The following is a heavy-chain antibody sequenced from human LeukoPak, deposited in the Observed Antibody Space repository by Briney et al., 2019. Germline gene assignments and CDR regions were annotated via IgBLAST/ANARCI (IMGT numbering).Heavy chain of an antibody. Sequence: GGSLRLSCAASGFTFSSYSMNWVRQAPGKGLEWVSYISSSSSTIYYADSVKGRFTISRDNAKNSLYLQMNSLRDEDTAVYYCARDREDYDYIWGSYRTPPLFDYWGQGTLVTVSS. CDR3: ARDREDYDYIWGSYRTPPLFDY. V-gene: IGHV3-48*02. J-gene: IGHJ4*02. D-gene: IGHD3-16*02. CDR2: ISSSSSTI. CDR1: GFTFSSYS.